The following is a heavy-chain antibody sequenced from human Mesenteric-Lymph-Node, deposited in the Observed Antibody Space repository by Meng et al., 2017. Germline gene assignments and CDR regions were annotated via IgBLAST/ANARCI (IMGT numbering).Heavy chain of an antibody. CDR3: ARVDSSGYFLDY. V-gene: IGHV4-31*03. Sequence: QAQLQESGPGRVKPSQTLALTCTVSGGSISSGGHSWSGIRQHPGKGLEWIAYIYYSGSTYYNPSLKSRVILSVDTSKNQFSLKLSSVTAADTAVYYCARVDSSGYFLDYWGQGTLVTVSS. J-gene: IGHJ4*01. D-gene: IGHD3-22*01. CDR1: GGSISSGGHS. CDR2: IYYSGST.